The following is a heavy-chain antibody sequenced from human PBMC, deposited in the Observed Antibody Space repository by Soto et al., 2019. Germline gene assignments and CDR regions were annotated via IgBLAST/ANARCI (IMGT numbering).Heavy chain of an antibody. V-gene: IGHV3-21*06. Sequence: TVGSLRLSCAASGFTFTRYSMNWVRQAPGKGLEWVSSISSTTNYIYYGDSMKGRFTISRDNAKNSLYLEMNSLGAEDTAVYYCARESEDLTSNFDYWGQGTLVTVSS. CDR3: ARESEDLTSNFDY. J-gene: IGHJ4*02. CDR1: GFTFTRYS. CDR2: ISSTTNYI.